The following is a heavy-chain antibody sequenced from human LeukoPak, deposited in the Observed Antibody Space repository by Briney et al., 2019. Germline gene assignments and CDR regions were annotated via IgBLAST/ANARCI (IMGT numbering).Heavy chain of an antibody. CDR3: AKDRCPGSGGGNGMDV. J-gene: IGHJ6*02. CDR2: ISGSGGST. Sequence: GGSLRFSGAASGFTFSSYAMSWVRQAPGKGLEWFSAISGSGGSTYYAGSVKGRFTISRDNSKNTLYLQMNSLRAEDTAVYYCAKDRCPGSGGGNGMDVWGQGTTVTVSS. CDR1: GFTFSSYA. D-gene: IGHD2-15*01. V-gene: IGHV3-23*01.